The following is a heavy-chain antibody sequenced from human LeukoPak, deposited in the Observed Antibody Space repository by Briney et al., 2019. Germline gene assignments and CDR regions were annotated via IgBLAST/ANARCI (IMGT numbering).Heavy chain of an antibody. J-gene: IGHJ4*02. CDR1: GFTFSGSA. CDR2: IGNKVSNYAT. D-gene: IGHD3-3*01. CDR3: AGNYDSWTGLNY. V-gene: IGHV3-73*01. Sequence: GGSLRLSCAASGFTFSGSAMHWVRQASGKGLEWVGHIGNKVSNYATEYAASLRGRFTISRDDSKGTAYLQVNSLKTEDTAVYYCAGNYDSWTGLNYWGQGTLVTVSS.